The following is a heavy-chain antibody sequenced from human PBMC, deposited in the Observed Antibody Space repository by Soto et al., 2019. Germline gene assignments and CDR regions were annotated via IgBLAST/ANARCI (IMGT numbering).Heavy chain of an antibody. J-gene: IGHJ6*02. D-gene: IGHD2-2*01. Sequence: QVQLQESGPGLVKPSETLSLTCTVSGGFVNSDTRSWSWIRQTPGKRLEWIGFIYSGGSTKNPSLRSRVTRSVDTSKTQFSLKLRSVVAADTAVYHCARFVTSCSATTCPTRADAWGQGITVTVSS. CDR2: IYSGGST. CDR1: GGFVNSDTRS. V-gene: IGHV4-61*01. CDR3: ARFVTSCSATTCPTRADA.